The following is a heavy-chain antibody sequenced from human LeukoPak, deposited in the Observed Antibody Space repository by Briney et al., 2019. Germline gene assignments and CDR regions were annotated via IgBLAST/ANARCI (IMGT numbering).Heavy chain of an antibody. CDR3: ARGWGYCSSTSCHDAFDI. Sequence: ASVKVSCKASGYTFTGYYMHWVRQAPGQGLEWMGWINPNSGGTNYAQKFQGRVTMTRDTSISTAYMELSRLRSDDTAVYYRARGWGYCSSTSCHDAFDIWGQGTMVTVSS. CDR1: GYTFTGYY. J-gene: IGHJ3*02. CDR2: INPNSGGT. D-gene: IGHD2-2*01. V-gene: IGHV1-2*02.